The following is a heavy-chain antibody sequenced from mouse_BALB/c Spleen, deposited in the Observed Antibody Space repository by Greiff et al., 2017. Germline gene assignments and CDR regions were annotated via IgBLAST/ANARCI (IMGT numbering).Heavy chain of an antibody. J-gene: IGHJ3*01. CDR1: GYTFTDYV. Sequence: VQLQQSGPELVKPGASVKMSCKASGYTFTDYVISWVKQRTGQGLEWIGEIYPGSGSTYYNEKFKGKATLTVDTSSSTAYMQLSSLASEDSALYYCARAGFAYWGQGTLVTVSA. CDR2: IYPGSGST. CDR3: ARAGFAY. V-gene: IGHV1-83*01.